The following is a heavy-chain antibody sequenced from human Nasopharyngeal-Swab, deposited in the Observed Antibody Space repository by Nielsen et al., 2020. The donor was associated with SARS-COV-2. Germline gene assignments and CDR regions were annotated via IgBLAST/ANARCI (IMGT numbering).Heavy chain of an antibody. V-gene: IGHV3-11*05. D-gene: IGHD3-10*01. Sequence: GGSLRLSCSASGFTFSDYYMSWIRPAPGKGPEWVSYITRRTSYTKYADSVKGRFTISRDDARNSLYLQMNNLRVEDTAVYYCARAPVTIEVHYYYGLDVWGQGTTVTVSS. CDR1: GFTFSDYY. CDR3: ARAPVTIEVHYYYGLDV. J-gene: IGHJ6*02. CDR2: ITRRTSYT.